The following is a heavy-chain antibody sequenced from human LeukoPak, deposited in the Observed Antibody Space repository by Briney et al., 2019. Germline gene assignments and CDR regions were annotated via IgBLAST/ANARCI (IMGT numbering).Heavy chain of an antibody. J-gene: IGHJ6*02. CDR3: AKAPTVTTTPINYSYYYGVDV. V-gene: IGHV3-23*01. CDR2: ISGSGGST. Sequence: GGSLRLSCAASGFTFSSYAMSWVRQAPGKGLEWVSAISGSGGSTYYADSVKGRFTISRDNSKNTLYLQMNSLRAEDTAVYYCAKAPTVTTTPINYSYYYGVDVWGQGTTVTVSS. D-gene: IGHD4-17*01. CDR1: GFTFSSYA.